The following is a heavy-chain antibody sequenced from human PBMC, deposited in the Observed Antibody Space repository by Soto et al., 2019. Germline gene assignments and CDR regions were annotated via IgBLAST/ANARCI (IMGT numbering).Heavy chain of an antibody. Sequence: QVQLVESGGGVVQPGRSLRLSCAASGFTFSSYAMHWVRQAPGKGLEWVAVISYDGSNKYYADSVKGRFTISRDNSKNKLYLQMNSLRAEDTAVYYCARGSSGWYMGAFDPWGQGTLVTVSS. CDR2: ISYDGSNK. V-gene: IGHV3-30-3*01. CDR3: ARGSSGWYMGAFDP. CDR1: GFTFSSYA. D-gene: IGHD6-19*01. J-gene: IGHJ5*02.